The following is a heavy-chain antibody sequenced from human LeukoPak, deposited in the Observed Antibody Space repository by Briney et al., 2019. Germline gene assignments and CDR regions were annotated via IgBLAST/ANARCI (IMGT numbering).Heavy chain of an antibody. Sequence: PGGSLRLSCAASGFTFSRFAMSWVRQAPGKGLEWVSGISASGGSTYYADSVKGRFTISTDNSKNTLYLQMNSLRAEDTAVYYCAKGIYDNSASGVFDIWGQGTMVTVSS. D-gene: IGHD3-22*01. CDR2: ISASGGST. V-gene: IGHV3-23*01. CDR1: GFTFSRFA. J-gene: IGHJ3*02. CDR3: AKGIYDNSASGVFDI.